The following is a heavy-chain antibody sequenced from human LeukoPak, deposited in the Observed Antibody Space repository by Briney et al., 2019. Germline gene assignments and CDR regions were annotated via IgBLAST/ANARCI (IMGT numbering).Heavy chain of an antibody. CDR2: ISSSGSTI. Sequence: GGSLRLSCAASGFTFSDYYMSWLRQAPGKGLEGGSYISSSGSTIYYADSVKGRFTISRDNAKNSLYLQMNSLRAEDTAVYYCARVDIVVEPAAKVYDDWGQGTLVIVSS. J-gene: IGHJ4*02. CDR3: ARVDIVVEPAAKVYDD. D-gene: IGHD2-2*01. CDR1: GFTFSDYY. V-gene: IGHV3-11*01.